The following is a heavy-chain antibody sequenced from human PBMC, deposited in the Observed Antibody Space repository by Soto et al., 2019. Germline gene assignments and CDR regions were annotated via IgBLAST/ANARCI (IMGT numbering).Heavy chain of an antibody. CDR2: ISGSGGST. V-gene: IGHV3-23*01. Sequence: PGGSLRLSCAASGFTFSSYAMSWVRQAPGKGLEWVSAISGSGGSTYYADSVKGRFTISRDNSKNTLYLQMNSLRAEDTAVYYCAKDLYYYDSSGYYYFADAFDIWGQGTMVTVSS. CDR3: AKDLYYYDSSGYYYFADAFDI. D-gene: IGHD3-22*01. J-gene: IGHJ3*02. CDR1: GFTFSSYA.